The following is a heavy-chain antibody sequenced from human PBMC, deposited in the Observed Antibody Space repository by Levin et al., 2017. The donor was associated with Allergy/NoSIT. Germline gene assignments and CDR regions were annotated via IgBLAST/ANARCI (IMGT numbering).Heavy chain of an antibody. CDR2: ISYDGSGK. J-gene: IGHJ4*02. Sequence: GESLKISCAASGFTFSNYAMHWVRQAPGKGPEWVAVISYDGSGKYYADSVKGRFTISRDNSKNTLYLQVNSLKPEDTAVYYCAVQSSPGIVDATMGFDYWGQGTLVTVSS. CDR1: GFTFSNYA. CDR3: AVQSSPGIVDATMGFDY. D-gene: IGHD1-26*01. V-gene: IGHV3-30-3*01.